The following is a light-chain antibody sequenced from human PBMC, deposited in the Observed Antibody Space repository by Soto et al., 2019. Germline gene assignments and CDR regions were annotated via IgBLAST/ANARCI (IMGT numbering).Light chain of an antibody. Sequence: QSVLTQPPSASGTPGQRVTVSCSGSSSNIGSSVVNWYQHIPGTAPKLLIYSNSQRPSGVPDRFSGSKSGTPASLAISGLQSDDEANYYCASWDDSLTGPVFGTGTKVTVL. V-gene: IGLV1-44*01. CDR1: SSNIGSSV. CDR3: ASWDDSLTGPV. CDR2: SNS. J-gene: IGLJ1*01.